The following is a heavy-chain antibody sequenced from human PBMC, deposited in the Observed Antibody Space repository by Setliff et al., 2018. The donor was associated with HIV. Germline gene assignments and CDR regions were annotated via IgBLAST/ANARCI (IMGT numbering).Heavy chain of an antibody. D-gene: IGHD3-16*01. CDR3: ARGRRLPGGKYFDY. CDR1: GDSISSSTDY. J-gene: IGHJ4*01. V-gene: IGHV4-39*07. CDR2: TNPGATT. Sequence: SETLSLTCSVSGDSISSSTDYWGWIRQPPGKGLEWSGETNPGATTNYNPSLKSRVTISVDTSKKQVSLKVNSLTAADTAVYYCARGRRLPGGKYFDYWGRGTLVTVYS.